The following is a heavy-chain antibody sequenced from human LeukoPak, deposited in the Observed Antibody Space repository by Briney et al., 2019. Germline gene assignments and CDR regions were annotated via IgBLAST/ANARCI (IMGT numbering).Heavy chain of an antibody. CDR3: VRSYSSSSGVFYL. CDR1: RYTFTGYY. J-gene: IGHJ5*02. CDR2: VNANSGDT. Sequence: ASVKVSCKASRYTFTGYYIHWARQAPGQGLEWMGWVNANSGDTKYAQKFQGRVSMTRDTSISTAYMELSGLRSDDTAVYYCVRSYSSSSGVFYLWGQGTLVTVSS. D-gene: IGHD6-6*01. V-gene: IGHV1-2*02.